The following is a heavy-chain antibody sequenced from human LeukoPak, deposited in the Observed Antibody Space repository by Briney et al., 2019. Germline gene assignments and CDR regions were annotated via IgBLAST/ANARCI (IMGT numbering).Heavy chain of an antibody. V-gene: IGHV3-21*04. J-gene: IGHJ6*03. CDR1: GFTFSSYS. CDR3: ARDQAYSNYPYYYYYMDV. CDR2: IGPSSSSI. D-gene: IGHD4-11*01. Sequence: GGSLRLSCAASGFTFSSYSMNWVRQAPGKGLEWVSSIGPSSSSIYHADSVKGRFTISRENAKNSLFLQMNSLRAEDTALYYCARDQAYSNYPYYYYYMDVWGKGTTVTVSS.